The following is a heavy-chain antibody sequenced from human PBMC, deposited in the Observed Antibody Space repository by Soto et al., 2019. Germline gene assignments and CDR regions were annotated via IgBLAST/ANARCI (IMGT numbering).Heavy chain of an antibody. CDR1: GGSISSGGYY. J-gene: IGHJ5*02. V-gene: IGHV4-31*03. D-gene: IGHD6-25*01. CDR2: IYHRGTT. CDR3: AMVIGTQRLGWCDP. Sequence: QVQLQESGPGLVKPSQTLSLTCTVSGGSISSGGYYWSWIRQHPGKGLEWIGYIYHRGTTYYNPSLKSRVTISVSTSNNPLALKQTSVTAADTAVYYCAMVIGTQRLGWCDPWGQGTLGTVSS.